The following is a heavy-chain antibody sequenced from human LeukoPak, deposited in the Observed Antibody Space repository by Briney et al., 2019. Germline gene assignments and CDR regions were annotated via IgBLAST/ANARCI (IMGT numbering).Heavy chain of an antibody. V-gene: IGHV3-11*01. Sequence: GGSLRLSCAASGFTFSDYYMSWIRQAPGKGLEWVSYISSSGSTIYCADSVKGRFTISRDNAKNSLYLQMNSLRAEDTAVYYCARDSHRWLQRGVTFDYWGQGTLVTVSS. D-gene: IGHD5-24*01. CDR1: GFTFSDYY. CDR2: ISSSGSTI. J-gene: IGHJ4*02. CDR3: ARDSHRWLQRGVTFDY.